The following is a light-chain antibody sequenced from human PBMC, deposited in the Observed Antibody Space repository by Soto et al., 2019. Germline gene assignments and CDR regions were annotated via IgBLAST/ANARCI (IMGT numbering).Light chain of an antibody. CDR2: SNN. CDR1: SSNIGSNT. Sequence: QSVLTQPPSASGTPGQRVTISCSGSSSNIGSNTVNWYQQLPGTAPKLLIYSNNQRPSGVPDRFSGSKSGTSASLAISGLHSDYHPDYYCAPWPDSLNVRVFPAGTNLPVL. V-gene: IGLV1-44*01. CDR3: APWPDSLNVRV. J-gene: IGLJ3*02.